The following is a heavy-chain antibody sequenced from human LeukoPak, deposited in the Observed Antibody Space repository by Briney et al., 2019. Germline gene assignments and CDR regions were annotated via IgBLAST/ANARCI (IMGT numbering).Heavy chain of an antibody. CDR2: IYYSGST. V-gene: IGHV4-59*12. Sequence: SETLSLTCTVSGGSISGFYWSWIRQPPGKGLEWIGYIYYSGSTNYNPSLKSRVTISVDTSKNQFSLKLSSVTAADTAVYYCARGYSSSGSPFDYWGQGTLVTVSS. J-gene: IGHJ4*02. CDR1: GGSISGFY. CDR3: ARGYSSSGSPFDY. D-gene: IGHD6-6*01.